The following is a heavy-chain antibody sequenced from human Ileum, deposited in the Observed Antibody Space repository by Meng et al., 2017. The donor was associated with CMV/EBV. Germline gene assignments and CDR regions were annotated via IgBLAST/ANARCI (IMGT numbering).Heavy chain of an antibody. CDR3: ARDNFPGISPWFDP. V-gene: IGHV1-2*06. J-gene: IGHJ5*02. CDR1: GYTFTGFY. Sequence: KASGYTFTGFYVHWVRQAPGQGFEWMGRLHPNSGGTNYAQKFQGRITMTRDTSISTVYMELNRLRSDDTAVYYCARDNFPGISPWFDPWGQGTLVTVSS. D-gene: IGHD1-20*01. CDR2: LHPNSGGT.